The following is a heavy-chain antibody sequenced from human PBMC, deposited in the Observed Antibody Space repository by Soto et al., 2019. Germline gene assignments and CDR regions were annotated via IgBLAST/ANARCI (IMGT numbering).Heavy chain of an antibody. Sequence: QVQLQESGPGLVKPSETLSLTCTISGGSINGYFWSWIRQPPGKPLEWMGYMYSSGSTKYNTSLNGRVTVAADMSKNQFSLTLTSVTAADTAIYYCARVGFGIVGYYDYYMAVWGKGTTVTFSS. CDR1: GGSINGYF. CDR3: ARVGFGIVGYYDYYMAV. D-gene: IGHD2-15*01. V-gene: IGHV4-59*01. J-gene: IGHJ6*03. CDR2: MYSSGST.